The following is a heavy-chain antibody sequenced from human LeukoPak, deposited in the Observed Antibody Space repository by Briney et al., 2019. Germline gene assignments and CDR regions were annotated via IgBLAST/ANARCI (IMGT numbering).Heavy chain of an antibody. V-gene: IGHV1-18*01. CDR1: GYTFTSYG. CDR2: ISAYNGNT. D-gene: IGHD3-3*01. Sequence: ASVKVSCKASGYTFTSYGISWVRQAPGQGLEWMGWISAYNGNTNYAQKLQGRVTMTTDTSTSTAYMELRSLRSEDTAVYYCASSSPRSITIFGVVISQRAFDIWGQGTMVTVSS. CDR3: ASSSPRSITIFGVVISQRAFDI. J-gene: IGHJ3*02.